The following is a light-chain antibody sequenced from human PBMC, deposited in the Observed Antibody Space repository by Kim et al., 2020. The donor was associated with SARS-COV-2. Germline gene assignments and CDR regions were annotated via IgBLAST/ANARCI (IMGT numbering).Light chain of an antibody. Sequence: SVSPGETASIACSVDKLGDKYVCWYQQRPGQSPVRVIYEDSRRPSGIPERFLGSNSGNTATLTISGTQAMDEADYYCQAWDSSTGVFGGGTQLTVL. CDR3: QAWDSSTGV. J-gene: IGLJ3*02. CDR2: EDS. V-gene: IGLV3-1*01. CDR1: KLGDKY.